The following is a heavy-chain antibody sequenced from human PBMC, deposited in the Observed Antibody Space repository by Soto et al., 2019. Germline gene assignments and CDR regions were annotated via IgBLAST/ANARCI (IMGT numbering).Heavy chain of an antibody. Sequence: GGSLRLSCAASGFTFSSYVMSWVRRAPGKGLEWVSAISGSGGSTYYADSVKGRFTISRDNSKNTLYLQMNSLRAEDTAVYYCAKVPTYYDLWSGYFGGMDVWGQGTTVTVSS. D-gene: IGHD3-3*01. CDR3: AKVPTYYDLWSGYFGGMDV. J-gene: IGHJ6*02. CDR1: GFTFSSYV. V-gene: IGHV3-23*01. CDR2: ISGSGGST.